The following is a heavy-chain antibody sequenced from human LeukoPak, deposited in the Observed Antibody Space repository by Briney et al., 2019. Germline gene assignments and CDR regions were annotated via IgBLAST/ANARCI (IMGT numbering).Heavy chain of an antibody. D-gene: IGHD1-14*01. Sequence: PSETLSLTCTVSGGSISSYYWSWIRQPPGKGPEWIGYIYYSGSTNYNPSLKSRVTISVDTSKNQFSLKLSSVTAADTAVYYCARDSSGVSTGGYYYYGMDVWGQGTTVTVSS. CDR1: GGSISSYY. J-gene: IGHJ6*02. CDR2: IYYSGST. CDR3: ARDSSGVSTGGYYYYGMDV. V-gene: IGHV4-59*01.